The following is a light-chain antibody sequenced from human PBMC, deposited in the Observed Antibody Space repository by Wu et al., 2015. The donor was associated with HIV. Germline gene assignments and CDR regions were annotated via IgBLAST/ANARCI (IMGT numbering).Light chain of an antibody. CDR3: QQSYSTPWT. J-gene: IGKJ1*01. CDR1: QSISSY. Sequence: DIQMTQSPSSLSASVGDRVTITCRASQSISSYLNWYQQKPGKAPKLLIYAASSLQSGVPSRSSGSGSGTDFTLTISSLQPEDFATYYCQQSYSTPWTFGQGPRWKSN. CDR2: AAS. V-gene: IGKV1-39*01.